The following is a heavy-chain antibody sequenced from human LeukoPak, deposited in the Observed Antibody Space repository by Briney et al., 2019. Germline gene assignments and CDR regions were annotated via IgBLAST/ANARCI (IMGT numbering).Heavy chain of an antibody. CDR3: ARVPPIYDILTGYYLDAFDI. V-gene: IGHV1-2*02. CDR1: GYTFTGYY. Sequence: ASVKVSCKASGYTFTGYYMHWVRQAPGQGLEWMGWINPNSGGTNYAQKFQGRVTMTRDTSISTAYMELSRLRSEDTAVYYCARVPPIYDILTGYYLDAFDIWGQGTMVTVSS. CDR2: INPNSGGT. D-gene: IGHD3-9*01. J-gene: IGHJ3*02.